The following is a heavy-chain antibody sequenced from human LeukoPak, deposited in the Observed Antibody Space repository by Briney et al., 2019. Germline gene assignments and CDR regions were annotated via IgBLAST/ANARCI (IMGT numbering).Heavy chain of an antibody. J-gene: IGHJ4*02. V-gene: IGHV3-23*01. CDR2: ISGSGGST. Sequence: PGGSLRLSCAASGFTFSSYAMSWVRHAPGKGLEWVSAISGSGGSTYYADSVKGRFTISRDNSKNTLYLQMNSLRAEDTAVYYCAKDLSSVVVVAATPFGYWGQGTLVTVSS. CDR1: GFTFSSYA. D-gene: IGHD2-15*01. CDR3: AKDLSSVVVVAATPFGY.